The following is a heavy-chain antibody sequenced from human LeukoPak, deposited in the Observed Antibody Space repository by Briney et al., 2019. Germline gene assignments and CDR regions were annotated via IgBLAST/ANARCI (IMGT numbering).Heavy chain of an antibody. CDR1: GGSISSYY. CDR2: IYYSGST. Sequence: PSETLSLTCTVSGGSISSYYWSWIRQPPGKGLEWIGYIYYSGSTNYNPSLKSRVTISVDASKNQFSLKLSSVTAADTAVYYCARLADTANDYWGQGTLVTVSS. V-gene: IGHV4-59*01. D-gene: IGHD5-18*01. J-gene: IGHJ4*02. CDR3: ARLADTANDY.